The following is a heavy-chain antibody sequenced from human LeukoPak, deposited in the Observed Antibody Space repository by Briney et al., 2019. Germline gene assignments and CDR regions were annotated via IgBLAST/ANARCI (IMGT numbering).Heavy chain of an antibody. V-gene: IGHV4-59*08. Sequence: SETLSLTCTVSGGSISSYYWSWIRQPPGKGLEWIGYIYYSGSTNYNPSLKSRVTISVDTSKNQFSLKLSSVTAADTAVYYCARPGGYCSSTSCYELDYWGQGTLVTVSS. D-gene: IGHD2-2*01. CDR1: GGSISSYY. CDR3: ARPGGYCSSTSCYELDY. J-gene: IGHJ4*02. CDR2: IYYSGST.